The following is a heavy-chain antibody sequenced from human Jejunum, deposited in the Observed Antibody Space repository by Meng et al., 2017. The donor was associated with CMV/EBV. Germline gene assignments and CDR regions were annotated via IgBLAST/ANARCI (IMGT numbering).Heavy chain of an antibody. V-gene: IGHV4-39*01. J-gene: IGHJ5*02. CDR3: VDYSSSYGWFDP. CDR2: GST. D-gene: IGHD6-6*01. Sequence: LPGTAPGGSISSSIHYWTWIRQPPGKGLEWIGSGSTYYNPSLKSRVTISVDTSKNQFSLMLTSVTAADTAVYYCVDYSSSYGWFDPWGQGTLVTVSS. CDR1: GGSISSSIHY.